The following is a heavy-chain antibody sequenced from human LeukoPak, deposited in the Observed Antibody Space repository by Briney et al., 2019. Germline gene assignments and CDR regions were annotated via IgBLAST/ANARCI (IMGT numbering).Heavy chain of an antibody. D-gene: IGHD3-10*02. CDR1: GFTFSRYS. CDR2: ISSGSSYI. J-gene: IGHJ6*04. Sequence: GGSLRLSCAASGFTFSRYSMNWVRQAPGKGLEWVSSISSGSSYIYYADSVKGRFTISRDNAKNSLYLQMNSLRAEDTAVYYCAELGITMSGGVWGKGTTVTISS. V-gene: IGHV3-21*01. CDR3: AELGITMSGGV.